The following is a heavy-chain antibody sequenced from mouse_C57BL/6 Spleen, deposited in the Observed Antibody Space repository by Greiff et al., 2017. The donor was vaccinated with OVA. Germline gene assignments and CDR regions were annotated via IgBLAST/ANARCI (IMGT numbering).Heavy chain of an antibody. CDR2: ISSGSSTI. J-gene: IGHJ4*01. CDR3: ARGDYDDYAMDY. CDR1: GFTFSDYG. Sequence: EVQLVESGGGLVKPGGSLELSCAASGFTFSDYGMHWVRQAPEKGLEWVAYISSGSSTIYYADTVKGRFTISRDNAKNTLFLQMTSLRSEDTAMYYCARGDYDDYAMDYWGQGTSVTVSS. V-gene: IGHV5-17*01. D-gene: IGHD2-4*01.